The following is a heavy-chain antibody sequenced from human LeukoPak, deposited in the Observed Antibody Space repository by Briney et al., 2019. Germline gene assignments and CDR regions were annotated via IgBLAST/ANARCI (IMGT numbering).Heavy chain of an antibody. CDR1: GYSFTSYW. CDR2: IDPSDSYT. V-gene: IGHV5-10-1*01. J-gene: IGHJ6*02. D-gene: IGHD3-9*01. CDR3: ARSLTGTPDV. Sequence: HGESLKISCKGSGYSFTSYWISWVRQMPGKGLEWMGRIDPSDSYTNYSPSFQGHVTISADKSISTAYLQWSSLKASDTAMYYCARSLTGTPDVWGQGTTVTASS.